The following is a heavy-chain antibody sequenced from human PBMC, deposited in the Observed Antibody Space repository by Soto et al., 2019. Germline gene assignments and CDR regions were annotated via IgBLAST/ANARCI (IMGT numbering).Heavy chain of an antibody. V-gene: IGHV1-3*01. CDR3: ARDQCSCGGDCYWFSCYYYGMDV. Sequence: QVQLVQSGAEVKKPGASVKVSCKASGYTFTSYAMHWVRQAPGQRLEWMGWINAGNGNTKYSQKFQGRVTITRDTSASTAYMELSSLRSEDTAVYYCARDQCSCGGDCYWFSCYYYGMDVWGQGTTVTVSS. D-gene: IGHD2-21*02. CDR1: GYTFTSYA. CDR2: INAGNGNT. J-gene: IGHJ6*02.